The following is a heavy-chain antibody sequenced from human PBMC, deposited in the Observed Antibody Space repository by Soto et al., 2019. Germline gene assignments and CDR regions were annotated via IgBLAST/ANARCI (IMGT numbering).Heavy chain of an antibody. V-gene: IGHV4-39*07. CDR2: IYYSGST. D-gene: IGHD2-15*01. CDR3: ARARVVVAATLQWFDP. Sequence: PSETLSLTCTVSGGSIISTSYYWGWIRQPPGKGLEWIGSIYYSGSTNYNPSLKSRVTISVDTSKNQFSLKLSSVTAADTAVYYCARARVVVAATLQWFDPWGQGTLVTVSS. CDR1: GGSIISTSYY. J-gene: IGHJ5*02.